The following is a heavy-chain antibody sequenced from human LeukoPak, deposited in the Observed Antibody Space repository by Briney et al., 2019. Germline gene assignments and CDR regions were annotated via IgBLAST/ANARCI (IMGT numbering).Heavy chain of an antibody. D-gene: IGHD6-13*01. V-gene: IGHV4-39*07. CDR2: IYSSGST. J-gene: IGHJ4*02. CDR3: ARGIYSSSWYYFDY. Sequence: SETLSLTCSASGVSISSGSNYWGWIRQPPGKTLEWIGSIYSSGSTYYNPSLKSRVTISVDTSKNQFSLKLSSVTAADTAVYYCARGIYSSSWYYFDYWGQGTLVTVSS. CDR1: GVSISSGSNY.